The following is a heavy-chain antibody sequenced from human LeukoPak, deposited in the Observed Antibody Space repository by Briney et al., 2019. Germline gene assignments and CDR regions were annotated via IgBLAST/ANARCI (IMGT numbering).Heavy chain of an antibody. CDR2: ISSSGSAI. V-gene: IGHV3-11*04. D-gene: IGHD6-13*01. J-gene: IGHJ4*02. CDR3: ATSIAAAGFDY. Sequence: GGSLRLSCAASGFTFSDYYMSWIRQAPGKGLEWVSYISSSGSAIYYADSVKGRFTISRDNAKNSLYLQMNSLRAEDTAVYYCATSIAAAGFDYWGQGTLVTVSS. CDR1: GFTFSDYY.